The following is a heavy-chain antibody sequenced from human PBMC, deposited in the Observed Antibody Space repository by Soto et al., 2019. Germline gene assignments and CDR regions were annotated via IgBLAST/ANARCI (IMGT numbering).Heavy chain of an antibody. J-gene: IGHJ5*02. CDR1: GFTFSSYA. CDR3: AKRRGYYGSGSSPSWFDP. V-gene: IGHV3-23*01. Sequence: GGSLRLSCAASGFTFSSYAMSWVRQAPGKGLEWVSAISGSGGSTYYADSVKGRFTISRDNSKNTLYLQMNSLRAEDTAVYYCAKRRGYYGSGSSPSWFDPWGQGTLVTVSS. D-gene: IGHD3-10*01. CDR2: ISGSGGST.